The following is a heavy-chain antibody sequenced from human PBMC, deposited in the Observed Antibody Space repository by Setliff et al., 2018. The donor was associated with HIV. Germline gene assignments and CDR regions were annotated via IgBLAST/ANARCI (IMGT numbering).Heavy chain of an antibody. J-gene: IGHJ4*02. CDR1: EISFNNYY. CDR2: IKSKADGGSNI. V-gene: IGHV3-21*05. Sequence: PGGSLRLSCTSSEISFNNYYMTWVRQAPGRGLEWVGRIKSKADGGSNIYYADSVKGRFTISRDNAENLLYLQMNSLRAEDTAVYYCARGGYPRLWGQGTLVTVSS. D-gene: IGHD5-18*01. CDR3: ARGGYPRL.